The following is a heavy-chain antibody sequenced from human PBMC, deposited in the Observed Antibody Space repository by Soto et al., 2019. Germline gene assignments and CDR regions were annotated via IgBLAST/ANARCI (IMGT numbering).Heavy chain of an antibody. CDR2: IIPIFGTA. J-gene: IGHJ6*02. V-gene: IGHV1-69*13. CDR1: RGAFSSYS. D-gene: IGHD5-12*01. Sequence: GASVKASSKASRGAFSSYSSSSVRQAPGQGLEWMGGIIPIFGTANYAQKFQGRVTITADESTSTAYMELSSLRSEDTAVYYCARDQRSRGYSASGYYYYGMDVWGQGTTVTVSS. CDR3: ARDQRSRGYSASGYYYYGMDV.